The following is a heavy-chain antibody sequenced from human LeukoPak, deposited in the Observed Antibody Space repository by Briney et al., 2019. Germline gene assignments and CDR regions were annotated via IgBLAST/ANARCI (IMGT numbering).Heavy chain of an antibody. V-gene: IGHV1-69*05. CDR2: IIPIFGTA. J-gene: IGHJ3*02. D-gene: IGHD3-3*01. Sequence: SVKVSCEASGGTFSSYAISWVRQAPGQGLEWMGGIIPIFGTANYAQKFQGRVTITTDESTSTAYMELSSLRSEDTAVYYCARPIRTIFGVVMPDAFDIWGQGTMVTVSS. CDR1: GGTFSSYA. CDR3: ARPIRTIFGVVMPDAFDI.